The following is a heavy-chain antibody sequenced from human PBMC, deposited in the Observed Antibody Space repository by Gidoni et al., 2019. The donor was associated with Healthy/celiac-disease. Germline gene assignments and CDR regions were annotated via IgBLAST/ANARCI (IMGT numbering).Heavy chain of an antibody. CDR3: AKGSREYCSSTSCSLYFDY. CDR2: ISGSGGST. V-gene: IGHV3-23*01. CDR1: VFPFRSYA. Sequence: EVQLLESGGGLVQPGVSLRLSFASSVFPFRSYAMRWVRQAPGKGPEWVSAISGSGGSTYYADSVKGRFTISRDNSKNKLYLQMNSLRAKDTAVYYCAKGSREYCSSTSCSLYFDYWGQGTLVTVSS. J-gene: IGHJ4*02. D-gene: IGHD2-2*01.